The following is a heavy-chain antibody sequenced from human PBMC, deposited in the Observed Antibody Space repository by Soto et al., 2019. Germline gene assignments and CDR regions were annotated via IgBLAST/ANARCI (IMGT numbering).Heavy chain of an antibody. Sequence: QLQLQESGSGLVKPSQTLSLTCAVSGGSISSGGYSWSWIRQPPGKGLEWIGYMYHSGSTYYNPSLKSRVTRSVDRSRNQFSLKLSSVTAADTAVYYCAGTFGRALAYYYYGMDVWGQGTTVTVSS. J-gene: IGHJ6*02. CDR3: AGTFGRALAYYYYGMDV. D-gene: IGHD3-10*01. CDR2: MYHSGST. V-gene: IGHV4-30-2*01. CDR1: GGSISSGGYS.